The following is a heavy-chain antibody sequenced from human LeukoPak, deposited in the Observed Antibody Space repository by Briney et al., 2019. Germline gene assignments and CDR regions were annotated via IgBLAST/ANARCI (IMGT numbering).Heavy chain of an antibody. J-gene: IGHJ3*02. CDR1: GGSISSGGYY. V-gene: IGHV4-31*03. Sequence: SETLSLTCTVSGGSISSGGYYWSWIRQHPGKGLEWIGYIYYSGSTYYNPSLKSRVTISVDTSKNQFSLKLSSVTAADTAVYYCAGDLEGSGRGAFDIWGQGTMVTVSS. D-gene: IGHD3-10*01. CDR2: IYYSGST. CDR3: AGDLEGSGRGAFDI.